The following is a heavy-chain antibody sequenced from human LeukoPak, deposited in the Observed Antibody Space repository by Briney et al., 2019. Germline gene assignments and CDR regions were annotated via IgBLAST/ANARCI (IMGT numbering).Heavy chain of an antibody. CDR3: ARQGGSNSPYYYYYMDV. D-gene: IGHD6-13*01. CDR2: IYHSGTT. CDR1: GYSISSGYY. V-gene: IGHV4-38-2*01. Sequence: PSETLSLTCAVSGYSISSGYYWGWFRQPPGKGPEWIGCIYHSGTTYYNPSLKSRVTISVDTSKNQFSLTISSVTAADTAVYYCARQGGSNSPYYYYYMDVWGKGTTVTVSS. J-gene: IGHJ6*03.